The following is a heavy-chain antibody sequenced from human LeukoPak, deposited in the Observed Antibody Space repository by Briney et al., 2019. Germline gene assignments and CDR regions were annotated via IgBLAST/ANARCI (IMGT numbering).Heavy chain of an antibody. CDR2: IYSDGSST. CDR3: ARDLGTLTTMFDP. CDR1: GFTFSTYW. D-gene: IGHD4-4*01. Sequence: PGGSLRLSCAASGFTFSTYWMPWVRQAPGKGLVWVSRIYSDGSSTGYADSVKGRFTISRDNAKNTLYLQMNSLRAEDTAVYYCARDLGTLTTMFDPWGQGTLVTVSS. J-gene: IGHJ5*02. V-gene: IGHV3-74*01.